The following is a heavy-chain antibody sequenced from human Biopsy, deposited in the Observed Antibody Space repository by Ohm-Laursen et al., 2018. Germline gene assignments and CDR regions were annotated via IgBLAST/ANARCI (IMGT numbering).Heavy chain of an antibody. D-gene: IGHD3-16*01. CDR3: STGGGDFYYNGMDV. V-gene: IGHV3-15*01. CDR1: GFTFGDAW. Sequence: SLRLSCADSGFTFGDAWMSWIRQATGKGLEWVGRIKSKFDGETTDYAAPVKGRFIISRDDSKSTLFLQMNSLKVEDTGVYFCSTGGGDFYYNGMDVWGQGTTVTVSS. J-gene: IGHJ6*02. CDR2: IKSKFDGETT.